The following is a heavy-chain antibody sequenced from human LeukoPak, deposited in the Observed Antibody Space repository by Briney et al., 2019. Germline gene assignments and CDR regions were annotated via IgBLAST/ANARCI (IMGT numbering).Heavy chain of an antibody. J-gene: IGHJ6*02. CDR3: ARDRSAGDPYNYYGMDV. CDR2: MWYDESNK. Sequence: GGSLRLSCAASGFSFRSYGIHWVRQAPGKGLEWVAVMWYDESNKYYTDSVKGRFTISRDSSKNTLYLQMNSLRAEDTAVYYWARDRSAGDPYNYYGMDVWGQGTTVTVSS. D-gene: IGHD3-10*01. CDR1: GFSFRSYG. V-gene: IGHV3-33*01.